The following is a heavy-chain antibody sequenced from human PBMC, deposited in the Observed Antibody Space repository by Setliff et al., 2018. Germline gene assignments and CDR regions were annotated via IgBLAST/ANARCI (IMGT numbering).Heavy chain of an antibody. Sequence: PGGSLRLSCAASGFTFSSYSMNWVRQAPGKGLEWVSSISSSSSYICYADSVKGRFTISRGNAKNSLYLQMNSLRAEDTAVYYCARDPFGNPVFDPWGQGTLVTVSS. D-gene: IGHD3-10*01. CDR1: GFTFSSYS. J-gene: IGHJ5*02. V-gene: IGHV3-21*01. CDR3: ARDPFGNPVFDP. CDR2: ISSSSSYI.